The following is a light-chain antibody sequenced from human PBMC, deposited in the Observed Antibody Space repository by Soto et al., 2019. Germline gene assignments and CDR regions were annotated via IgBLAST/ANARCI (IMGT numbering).Light chain of an antibody. Sequence: EIQMTQSPSTLSASLGERVTISCRASQSVSSNLTWYQQKPGQAPRLLIYGASTRHSGIPARFSGSGSGTDFTLTISSLQSEDFAIYYCQQCNNSPRTFGQGTKVEIK. V-gene: IGKV3-15*01. CDR1: QSVSSN. CDR3: QQCNNSPRT. J-gene: IGKJ1*01. CDR2: GAS.